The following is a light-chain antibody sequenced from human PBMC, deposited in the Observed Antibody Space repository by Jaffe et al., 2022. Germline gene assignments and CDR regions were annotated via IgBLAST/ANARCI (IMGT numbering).Light chain of an antibody. J-gene: IGKJ2*02. CDR2: DAS. CDR1: QTIDSTY. CDR3: QQYGSSPST. Sequence: EIVLTQSPGTLSLSPGERATLSCRASQTIDSTYLAWYQQKPGQAPRLLIYDASIRAPGIPDRFSGSGSGTDFTLTISRLEPEDFAVYYCQQYGSSPSTFGQGTKLEIK. V-gene: IGKV3-20*01.